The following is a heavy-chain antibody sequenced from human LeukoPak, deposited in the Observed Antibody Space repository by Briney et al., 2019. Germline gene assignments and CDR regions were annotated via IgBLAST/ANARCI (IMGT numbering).Heavy chain of an antibody. CDR1: EFTFSSYA. CDR3: ASSAGALIDC. D-gene: IGHD6-19*01. J-gene: IGHJ4*02. V-gene: IGHV3-23*01. Sequence: GGSLRLSCAASEFTFSSYAMSWVRQAPGKGLEWVSTISGSGGYTYYADSVKGRFTISRDNSKNTLYLQMNSLGAEDTAVYYCASSAGALIDCWGQGTLVIVSS. CDR2: ISGSGGYT.